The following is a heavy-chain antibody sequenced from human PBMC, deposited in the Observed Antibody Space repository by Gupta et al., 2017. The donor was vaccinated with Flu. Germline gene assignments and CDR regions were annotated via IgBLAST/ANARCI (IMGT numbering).Heavy chain of an antibody. CDR3: ARVPGRYSYGYVIFDY. J-gene: IGHJ4*02. Sequence: PGQGLEWMGGIIPIFGTANYAQKFQGRVTITADKSTSTAYMELSSLRSEDTAVYYCARVPGRYSYGYVIFDYWGQGTLVTGSS. D-gene: IGHD5-18*01. CDR2: IIPIFGTA. V-gene: IGHV1-69*06.